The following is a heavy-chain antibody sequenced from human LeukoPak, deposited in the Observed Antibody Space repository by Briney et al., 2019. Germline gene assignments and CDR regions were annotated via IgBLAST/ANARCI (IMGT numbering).Heavy chain of an antibody. CDR2: VFYSGTT. CDR1: GASISGYY. V-gene: IGHV4-59*08. J-gene: IGHJ5*02. CDR3: ARHESSWYLYNRFDP. D-gene: IGHD3-22*01. Sequence: SETLSLTCTVAGASISGYYWNWIRQSPGKGLEWIGYVFYSGTTKYNPSLESRVTMSVDTSQNQFSLKLSSVTAADTAVYYCARHESSWYLYNRFDPWGQGTQVTVSS.